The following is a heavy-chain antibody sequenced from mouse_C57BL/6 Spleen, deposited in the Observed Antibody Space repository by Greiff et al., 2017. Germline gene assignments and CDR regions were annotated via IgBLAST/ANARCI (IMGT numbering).Heavy chain of an antibody. V-gene: IGHV1-53*01. CDR2: INPSNGGT. CDR1: GYTFTSYW. D-gene: IGHD1-1*01. J-gene: IGHJ3*01. Sequence: QVQLQQSGTELVKPGASVKLSCKASGYTFTSYWMHWVKQRPGQGLEWIGNINPSNGGTNYNEKFKSKATLTVDKSSSTAYMQLSSLTSEDSAVYYCAREWELDGSSPWFAYWGQGTLVTVSA. CDR3: AREWELDGSSPWFAY.